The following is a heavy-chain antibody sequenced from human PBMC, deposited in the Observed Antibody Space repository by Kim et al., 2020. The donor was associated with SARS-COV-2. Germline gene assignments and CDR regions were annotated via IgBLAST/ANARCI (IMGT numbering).Heavy chain of an antibody. CDR1: GFTFDDYA. D-gene: IGHD5-18*01. V-gene: IGHV3-9*01. J-gene: IGHJ6*02. CDR3: AKDVHSPHHSYYYYGMDV. CDR2: ISWNSGSI. Sequence: GGSLRLSCAASGFTFDDYAMHWVRQAPGKGLEWVSGISWNSGSIGYADSVKGRFTISRDNAKNSLYLQMNSLRAEDTALYYCAKDVHSPHHSYYYYGMDVWGQGTTVTVSS.